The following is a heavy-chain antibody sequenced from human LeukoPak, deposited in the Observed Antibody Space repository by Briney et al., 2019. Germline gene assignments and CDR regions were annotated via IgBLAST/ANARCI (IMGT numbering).Heavy chain of an antibody. Sequence: SVKVSCKASGCTFSSYAISWVRQAPGQGLEWMGGIIPIFGTANYAQKFQGRVTITADESTSTAYMELSSLRSEDTAVYYCARGGYDYVCGSYRSHYYFDYWGQGTLVTVSS. D-gene: IGHD3-16*02. CDR1: GCTFSSYA. CDR3: ARGGYDYVCGSYRSHYYFDY. CDR2: IIPIFGTA. J-gene: IGHJ4*02. V-gene: IGHV1-69*13.